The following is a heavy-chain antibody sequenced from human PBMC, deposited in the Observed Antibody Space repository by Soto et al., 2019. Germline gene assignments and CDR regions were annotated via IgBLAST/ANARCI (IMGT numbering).Heavy chain of an antibody. CDR2: ISGGDYTT. CDR3: AKDRITGTTGWFYP. J-gene: IGHJ5*02. D-gene: IGHD1-20*01. V-gene: IGHV3-23*01. Sequence: GSLRLSCAASGFTFSSYALSWVRQAPGKGLEWVSTISGGDYTTYYADSVEGRFTISRDNSRNTVLLQMSTLRAEDTAVYFCAKDRITGTTGWFYPWGQGDLVTFSS. CDR1: GFTFSSYA.